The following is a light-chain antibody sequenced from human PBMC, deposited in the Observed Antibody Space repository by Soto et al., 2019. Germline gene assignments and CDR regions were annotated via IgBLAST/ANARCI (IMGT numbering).Light chain of an antibody. J-gene: IGKJ1*01. V-gene: IGKV3-20*01. Sequence: ETVLTQSPGTLSLSPGEGATLSCRASQSVRSSYLAWYQQKPGQAPRLLIYGASSRATGIPDRFSGSGSGTDFTLTISRLEPEGFAVYYCHQYSSSPGTFGQGTKVEIK. CDR3: HQYSSSPGT. CDR1: QSVRSSY. CDR2: GAS.